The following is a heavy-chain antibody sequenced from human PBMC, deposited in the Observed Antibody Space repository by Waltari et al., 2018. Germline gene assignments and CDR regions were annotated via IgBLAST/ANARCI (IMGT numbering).Heavy chain of an antibody. CDR2: IYYIGNT. Sequence: QLQLQESGPGLVKPSETLSLTCSVSGDSISSSDYYWGWIRQPPGKGLEWSGSIYYIGNTYYIPSLKRRVTISVDTSKNQLFLKMSSVTAADTAVFYCAGGYCSSTSCYRGAFDIWGQGTMVTVSS. V-gene: IGHV4-39*01. D-gene: IGHD2-2*01. J-gene: IGHJ3*02. CDR1: GDSISSSDYY. CDR3: AGGYCSSTSCYRGAFDI.